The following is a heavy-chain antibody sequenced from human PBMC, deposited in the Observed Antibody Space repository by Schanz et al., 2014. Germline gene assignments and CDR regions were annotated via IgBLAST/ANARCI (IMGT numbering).Heavy chain of an antibody. D-gene: IGHD2-2*01. CDR1: GYSFTDYY. V-gene: IGHV1-2*02. Sequence: QVQLVQSGAEVKKPGASVKVSCKASGYSFTDYYIHWVRQAPGQGLEWMGWINPNSGGTKYPQRFQGRVTTTRDTSSRTVYMQLSRLTSDDTAVYFCARERGRGYCSRTSCSKDYGMDVWGQGTTVTVSS. CDR2: INPNSGGT. J-gene: IGHJ6*02. CDR3: ARERGRGYCSRTSCSKDYGMDV.